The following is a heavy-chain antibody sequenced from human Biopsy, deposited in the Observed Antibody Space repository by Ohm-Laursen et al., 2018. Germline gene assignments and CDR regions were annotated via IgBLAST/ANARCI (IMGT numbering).Heavy chain of an antibody. Sequence: ASVKVSCKVSGYTFTTYYIHWVRQAPGQGLEWMGIINPGGNSTAYTQNFQDRVTMTWDTSTTTVYMELSSLRSEDTAVYYCVLASFDYWGQGTLVTVPS. CDR2: INPGGNST. CDR3: VLASFDY. J-gene: IGHJ4*02. CDR1: GYTFTTYY. V-gene: IGHV1-46*01.